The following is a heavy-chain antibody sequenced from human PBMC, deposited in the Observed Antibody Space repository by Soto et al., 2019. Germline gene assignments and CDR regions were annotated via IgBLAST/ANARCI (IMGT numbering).Heavy chain of an antibody. CDR1: GFTFSNYG. J-gene: IGHJ6*03. V-gene: IGHV3-33*01. CDR3: ARGAGGYYYYMDV. Sequence: QVRLVESEGGVVQPGRSLRLSCAASGFTFSNYGMHWVRQAPGKGLEWVTVIWYDGSNKYYADSVKGRFTISRDNSKNTLYLQMDSLRAEDTAVYYCARGAGGYYYYMDVWGKGTAVTVSS. CDR2: IWYDGSNK.